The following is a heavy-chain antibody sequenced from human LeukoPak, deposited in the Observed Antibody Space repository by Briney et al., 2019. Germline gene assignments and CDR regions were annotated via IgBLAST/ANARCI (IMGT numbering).Heavy chain of an antibody. CDR1: GGPIRGTSYY. CDR3: ARPLTGYSNTFVY. J-gene: IGHJ4*02. V-gene: IGHV4-39*01. D-gene: IGHD4-11*01. Sequence: SETLSLTCIVSGGPIRGTSYYWGWIRQSPGKGLEWIGSVSYSGSPYYNPSLKSRVAISIDTSKNLFSLELTSVTAADTAMYYCARPLTGYSNTFVYWGQGTMVTVSS. CDR2: VSYSGSP.